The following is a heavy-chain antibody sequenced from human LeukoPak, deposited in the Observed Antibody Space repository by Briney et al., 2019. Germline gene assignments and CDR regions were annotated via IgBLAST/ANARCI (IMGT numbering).Heavy chain of an antibody. CDR1: GFTFSSYA. Sequence: SGGSLRLSCAASGFTFSSYAMHWVRQAPCKGLEWVAVISYDGGNKYYADSVKGRFTISRDNSKNTLYLQMNSLRAEDTAVYYCARAGPTQLVMDAFDIWGQGTMVTVSS. CDR3: ARAGPTQLVMDAFDI. D-gene: IGHD6-6*01. J-gene: IGHJ3*02. V-gene: IGHV3-30-3*01. CDR2: ISYDGGNK.